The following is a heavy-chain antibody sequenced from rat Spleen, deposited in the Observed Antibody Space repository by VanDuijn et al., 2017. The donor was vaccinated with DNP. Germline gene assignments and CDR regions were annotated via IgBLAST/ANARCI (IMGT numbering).Heavy chain of an antibody. D-gene: IGHD1-7*01. V-gene: IGHV5S11*01. CDR1: GFTFSNYD. Sequence: EVQLVESGGGLVQPGRSLKLSCAASGFTFSNYDMAWVRQAPTKGLEWVASISPSGGSTYYRDSVKGRFTISRDNAKSTLNLQMDSLRSEETATYYCARHASFYGYNPYWYSDFWGPGTMVTVSS. CDR3: ARHASFYGYNPYWYSDF. CDR2: ISPSGGST. J-gene: IGHJ1*01.